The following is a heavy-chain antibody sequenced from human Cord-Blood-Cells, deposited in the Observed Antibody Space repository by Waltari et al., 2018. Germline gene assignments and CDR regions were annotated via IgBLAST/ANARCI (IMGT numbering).Heavy chain of an antibody. Sequence: QITLKESGPTLVKPTQTLTLTCTFSGFSLSTSGVGVGWFRQPPGKALEWLALIYWNDDKRYSPSLKSRLTITKDTSKNQVVLTMTNMDPVDTATYYCAHSSEYSSSSGGSSFDYWGQGTLVTVSS. D-gene: IGHD6-6*01. J-gene: IGHJ4*02. CDR1: GFSLSTSGVG. CDR3: AHSSEYSSSSGGSSFDY. CDR2: IYWNDDK. V-gene: IGHV2-5*01.